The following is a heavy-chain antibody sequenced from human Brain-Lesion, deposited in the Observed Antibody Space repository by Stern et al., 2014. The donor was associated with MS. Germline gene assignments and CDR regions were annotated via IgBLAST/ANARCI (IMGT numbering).Heavy chain of an antibody. Sequence: VQLVESGAEVKKPGASVKVSCKASGYTFSSYDITWVRQASGHGLEWMGLMNPYSGNTGYAQKFKGRVSMTSDPSISTVYMELTSLTSDDTAVYFCARAVRNQLLSEYWGQGTLVTVSS. D-gene: IGHD2-2*01. V-gene: IGHV1-8*01. CDR3: ARAVRNQLLSEY. CDR2: MNPYSGNT. CDR1: GYTFSSYD. J-gene: IGHJ4*02.